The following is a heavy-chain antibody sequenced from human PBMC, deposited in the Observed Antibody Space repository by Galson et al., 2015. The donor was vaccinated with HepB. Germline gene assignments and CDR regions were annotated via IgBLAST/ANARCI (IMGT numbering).Heavy chain of an antibody. CDR1: GYTFTSYY. CDR2: INPSGGST. D-gene: IGHD3-3*01. V-gene: IGHV1-46*01. CDR3: ARSLFGVVIIPVSLLGY. Sequence: SVKVSCKASGYTFTSYYMHWVRQAPGQGLEWMGIINPSGGSTSYAQKFQGRVTMTRDTSTSTVYMELSSLRSEDTAVYYCARSLFGVVIIPVSLLGYWGQGTLVTVSS. J-gene: IGHJ4*02.